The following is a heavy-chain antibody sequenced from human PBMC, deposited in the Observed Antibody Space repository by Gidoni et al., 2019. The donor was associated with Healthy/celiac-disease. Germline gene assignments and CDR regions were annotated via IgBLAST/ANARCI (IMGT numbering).Heavy chain of an antibody. Sequence: QLQLQESGPGLVKPSETLSLTCTVPGGSISSRSYYRGWIRQPPGKGLEWIGSIYYSGSTYYNPSLKSRVTISVDTSKNQFSLKLSSGTAADTAVYYCASLSIAVAGITSAELDYWGQGTLVTVSS. CDR2: IYYSGST. D-gene: IGHD6-19*01. J-gene: IGHJ4*02. V-gene: IGHV4-39*01. CDR3: ASLSIAVAGITSAELDY. CDR1: GGSISSRSYY.